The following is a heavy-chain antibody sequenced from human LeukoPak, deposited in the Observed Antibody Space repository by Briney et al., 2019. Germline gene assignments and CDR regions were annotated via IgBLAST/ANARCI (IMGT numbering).Heavy chain of an antibody. CDR1: GGTFSSYA. D-gene: IGHD3-22*01. V-gene: IGHV1-69*04. CDR2: IIPILGIA. Sequence: ASVKVSCKASGGTFSSYAISWVRQAPGQGLEWVGRIIPILGIANYAQKFQGRVTITADKSTSTAYMELSSLRSEDTAVYYCARELTYYYDSSGSDAFDIWGQGTMVTVSS. CDR3: ARELTYYYDSSGSDAFDI. J-gene: IGHJ3*02.